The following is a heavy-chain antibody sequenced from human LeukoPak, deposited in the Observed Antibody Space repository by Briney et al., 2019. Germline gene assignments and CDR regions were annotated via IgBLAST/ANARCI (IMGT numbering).Heavy chain of an antibody. Sequence: PSETLSLTCTVSGGSINTYYWSWIRQPPGKGLEWIGYISYSGITNYDPSLKSRVTISVDTSKNQFSLKLTSVTAADTAVYYCARMFYTNKVDYWGQGTLVTVSS. D-gene: IGHD4-11*01. V-gene: IGHV4-59*08. CDR3: ARMFYTNKVDY. CDR2: ISYSGIT. CDR1: GGSINTYY. J-gene: IGHJ4*02.